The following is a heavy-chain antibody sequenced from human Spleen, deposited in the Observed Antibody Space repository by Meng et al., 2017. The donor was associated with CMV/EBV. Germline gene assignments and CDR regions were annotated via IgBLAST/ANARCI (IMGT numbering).Heavy chain of an antibody. Sequence: GESLKISCAASGFTFSSYAMSWVRQAPGKGLEWVSAISVSGGGTYYADSVKGRFTISRDNSKNTLYLQMNSLRAEDTAVYYCAKDEAYCGGDCYSGGFDYWGQGTLVTVSS. CDR2: ISVSGGGT. V-gene: IGHV3-23*01. J-gene: IGHJ4*02. CDR1: GFTFSSYA. D-gene: IGHD2-21*01. CDR3: AKDEAYCGGDCYSGGFDY.